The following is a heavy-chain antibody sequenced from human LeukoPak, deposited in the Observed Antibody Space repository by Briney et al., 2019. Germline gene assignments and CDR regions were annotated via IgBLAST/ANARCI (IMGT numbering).Heavy chain of an antibody. CDR2: ISSSGSTI. J-gene: IGHJ4*02. V-gene: IGHV3-48*04. CDR1: AFPFSTYT. D-gene: IGHD7-27*01. CDR3: ATFLMGNYFDY. Sequence: GGSLRLSCAASAFPFSTYTMHWVRQAPGKGLEWVSYISSSGSTIYYADSVEGRFTISRDNAKNSLYLQMNSLRAEDTAVYYCATFLMGNYFDYWGQGTLVTVSS.